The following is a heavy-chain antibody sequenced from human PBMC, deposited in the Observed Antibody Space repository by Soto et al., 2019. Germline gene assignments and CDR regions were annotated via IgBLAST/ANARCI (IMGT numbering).Heavy chain of an antibody. CDR2: ISSSSSYI. J-gene: IGHJ4*02. CDR3: ARDSSARSPVSM. D-gene: IGHD6-25*01. CDR1: GFTFSSYS. V-gene: IGHV3-21*06. Sequence: EVQLVESGGGLVKPGGSLRLSCAASGFTFSSYSMNWVRQAPGKGLEWVSSISSSSSYIYYADSLKGRFTISRDNAKNSLTLQMNSLRAEDTAVYYCARDSSARSPVSMWGQGTLVTVSS.